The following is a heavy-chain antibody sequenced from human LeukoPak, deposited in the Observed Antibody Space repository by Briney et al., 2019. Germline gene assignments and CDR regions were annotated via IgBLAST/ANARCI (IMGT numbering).Heavy chain of an antibody. V-gene: IGHV4-59*08. CDR3: ARHGGRAAAGWGDNWFDP. CDR1: GGSISSYY. D-gene: IGHD6-13*01. CDR2: IYHSGSS. J-gene: IGHJ5*02. Sequence: SETLSLTCTVPGGSISSYYWSWIRQPPGKGLEWIGHIYHSGSSNHNPSLKSRVTISVDTSKKQFSLKLSSVTAADTAVYYCARHGGRAAAGWGDNWFDPWGQGTLVTVSS.